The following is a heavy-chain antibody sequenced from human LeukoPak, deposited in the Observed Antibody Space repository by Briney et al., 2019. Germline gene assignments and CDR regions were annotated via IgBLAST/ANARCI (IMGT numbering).Heavy chain of an antibody. CDR2: IYTSGST. V-gene: IGHV4-61*02. J-gene: IGHJ4*02. Sequence: PSQTLSLTCTVSGGSISSGSYYWSWIRQPAGKGLEWIGRIYTSGSTNYNPSLKSRVTISVDTSKNQFSLKLSSVTAADTAVYYCARGILQDNFWSGYWLGYWGQGTLVTVSS. CDR3: ARGILQDNFWSGYWLGY. CDR1: GGSISSGSYY. D-gene: IGHD3-3*01.